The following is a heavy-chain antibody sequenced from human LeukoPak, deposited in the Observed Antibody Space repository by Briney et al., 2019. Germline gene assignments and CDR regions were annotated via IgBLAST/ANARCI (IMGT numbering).Heavy chain of an antibody. CDR2: ISGYNGNT. J-gene: IGHJ4*02. CDR1: GYTFTNYG. V-gene: IGHV1-18*01. Sequence: ASVKVSCKASGYTFTNYGLSWVRQAPGQGLEWMGWISGYNGNTKYVQKLQGRVTMTRDTSTTTAYMELRSLRSDDTAVYYCARDDYYDSSGYHKFWGQGTLVTVSS. D-gene: IGHD3-22*01. CDR3: ARDDYYDSSGYHKF.